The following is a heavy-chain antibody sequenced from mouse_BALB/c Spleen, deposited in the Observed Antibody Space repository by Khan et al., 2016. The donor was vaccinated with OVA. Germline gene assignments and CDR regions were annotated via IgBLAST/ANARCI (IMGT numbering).Heavy chain of an antibody. CDR2: INPKNGVT. D-gene: IGHD3-3*01. J-gene: IGHJ4*01. CDR3: GRDAGRN. V-gene: IGHV1-18*01. Sequence: EVQLQQSGPELVKPGASVKISCKTSGYTFTEYTLHWVKQSHGKSLEWIGVINPKNGVTSYNQKFKGKATVTVDKSSSTAYMEFRSLTSEDSAVYYFGRDAGRNWGQGPSVTVSS. CDR1: GYTFTEYT.